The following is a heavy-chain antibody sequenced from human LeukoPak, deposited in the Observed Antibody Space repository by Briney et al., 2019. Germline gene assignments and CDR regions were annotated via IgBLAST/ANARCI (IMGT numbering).Heavy chain of an antibody. CDR1: GYRFSNYW. CDR2: IYPGDSDT. CDR3: AKLEDYSNQFDY. V-gene: IGHV5-51*01. J-gene: IGHJ4*02. D-gene: IGHD4-11*01. Sequence: GESLKISCKASGYRFSNYWIGWVRQMPGKGLEWMGVIYPGDSDTRYSPSFQGQFTISADKSISTAYLQRSSLKASDTAMYYCAKLEDYSNQFDYWGQGTLVTVSS.